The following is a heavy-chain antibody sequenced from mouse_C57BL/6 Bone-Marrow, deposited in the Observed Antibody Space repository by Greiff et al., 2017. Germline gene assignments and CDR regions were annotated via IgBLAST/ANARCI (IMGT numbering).Heavy chain of an antibody. Sequence: QVQLQQPGAELVRPGTSVKLSCKASGYTFTSYWMHWVKQRPGQGLEWIGVIDPSDSYTTYNQKFKGKATLTVDTSSSTAYMQLSSLTSEDSAVYYCARFYGSSGYWGQGTTLTVSS. V-gene: IGHV1-59*01. CDR2: IDPSDSYT. D-gene: IGHD1-1*01. J-gene: IGHJ2*01. CDR3: ARFYGSSGY. CDR1: GYTFTSYW.